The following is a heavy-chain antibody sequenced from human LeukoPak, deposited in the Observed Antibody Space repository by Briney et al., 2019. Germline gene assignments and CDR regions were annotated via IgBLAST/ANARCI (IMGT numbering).Heavy chain of an antibody. CDR3: AKWSLTVTHLDAGYGMDV. J-gene: IGHJ6*02. V-gene: IGHV3-23*01. D-gene: IGHD4-17*01. CDR1: GFTFSSYA. CDR2: ISGSGGST. Sequence: GGSLRLSCAASGFTFSSYAMSWVRQAPGKGLEWVSAISGSGGSTYYADSVKGRFTISRDNSKNTLYLQMNSLRAEDTAVYYCAKWSLTVTHLDAGYGMDVWGQGTTVTVSS.